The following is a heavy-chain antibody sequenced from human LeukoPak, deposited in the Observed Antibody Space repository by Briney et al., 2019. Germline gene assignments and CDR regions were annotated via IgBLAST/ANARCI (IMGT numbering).Heavy chain of an antibody. V-gene: IGHV3-21*01. Sequence: GGSLRLSCAASGFTFSSYSMNWVRQAPGKGLEWVSSISSSSSYIYYADSVKGRFTISRDNAKNSLYLQMNSLGAEDTAVYYCARPQYNWNDGDAFDIWGQGTMVTVSS. J-gene: IGHJ3*02. D-gene: IGHD1-20*01. CDR1: GFTFSSYS. CDR2: ISSSSSYI. CDR3: ARPQYNWNDGDAFDI.